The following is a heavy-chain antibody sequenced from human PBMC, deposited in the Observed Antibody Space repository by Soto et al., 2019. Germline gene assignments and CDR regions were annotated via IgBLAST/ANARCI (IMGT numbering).Heavy chain of an antibody. CDR3: ARGRGVGYCSSTSCLQDLDY. Sequence: GASVKVSCKASGYTFTGYYMHWVRQAPGQGLEWMGWINPNSGGTNYAQKFQGWVTMTRDTSISTAYMELSRLRSDDTAVYYCARGRGVGYCSSTSCLQDLDYWGQGTLVTVSS. J-gene: IGHJ4*02. CDR1: GYTFTGYY. V-gene: IGHV1-2*04. D-gene: IGHD2-2*01. CDR2: INPNSGGT.